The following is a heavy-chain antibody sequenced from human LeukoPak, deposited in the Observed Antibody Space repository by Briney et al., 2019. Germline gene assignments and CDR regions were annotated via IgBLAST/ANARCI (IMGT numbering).Heavy chain of an antibody. J-gene: IGHJ4*02. CDR2: IYPRDSDT. CDR1: GYSFTSYW. CDR3: ATSESQTRFDY. V-gene: IGHV5-51*01. Sequence: GESLKISCKGSGYSFTSYWIGWVRQMPGKGLEWMGIIYPRDSDTRYSPSFQGQVTISADKSFNTAYLQWSSLKASDTAMYYCATSESQTRFDYWGQGTLVTVSS. D-gene: IGHD1/OR15-1a*01.